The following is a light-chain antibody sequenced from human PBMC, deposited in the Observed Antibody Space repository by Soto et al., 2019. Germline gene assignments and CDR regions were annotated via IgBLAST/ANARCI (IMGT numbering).Light chain of an antibody. J-gene: IGKJ1*01. Sequence: EIVLTQSPGTLSLSPGERATLSCRASQSVSSSYLAWYQQKPGQAPRLLIYGASRRATGIPDRFSGSGSGTDFILTISRLEPEDFAVYYCQQYGSSPTFGRGTKVDIK. CDR2: GAS. CDR1: QSVSSSY. CDR3: QQYGSSPT. V-gene: IGKV3-20*01.